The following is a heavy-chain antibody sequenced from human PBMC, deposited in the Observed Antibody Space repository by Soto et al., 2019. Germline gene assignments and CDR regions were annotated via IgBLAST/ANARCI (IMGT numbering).Heavy chain of an antibody. J-gene: IGHJ4*02. Sequence: PGGSLRLSCAASGFTFSSHAMHWVRQAPGKGLEYVSGIGDNGGSTSYANSVKGRFTISRDNSKNTLYLQMGSLRPEDMAVYYCARDISGGWHGRFYYFDYWGQGTLVTVSS. CDR1: GFTFSSHA. CDR3: ARDISGGWHGRFYYFDY. V-gene: IGHV3-64*01. D-gene: IGHD6-19*01. CDR2: IGDNGGST.